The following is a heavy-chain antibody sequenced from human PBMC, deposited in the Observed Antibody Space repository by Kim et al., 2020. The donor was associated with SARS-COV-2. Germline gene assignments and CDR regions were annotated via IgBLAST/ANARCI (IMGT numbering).Heavy chain of an antibody. V-gene: IGHV3-23*01. Sequence: YEEAGKGRFTISRENPTNTLYLQMNSRRAEDTAVYYCANSGSWSPSSFDYWGQGTLVTVSS. CDR3: ANSGSWSPSSFDY. D-gene: IGHD6-13*01. J-gene: IGHJ4*02.